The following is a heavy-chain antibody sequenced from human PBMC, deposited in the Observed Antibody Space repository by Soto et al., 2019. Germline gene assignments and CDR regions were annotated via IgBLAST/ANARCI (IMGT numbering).Heavy chain of an antibody. J-gene: IGHJ1*01. D-gene: IGHD6-19*01. CDR1: GFPVNPNS. CDR3: ARDRIAVAGNPEYFQH. Sequence: EVQLVESGGGLVQPGGPLRSSWPPPGFPVNPNSMAWFRRVPGKGLEWVSVIYSGGSTYYADSVKGRFTISRDNSKNTLYLQMNSLRAEDTAVYYCARDRIAVAGNPEYFQHWGQGTLVTVSS. V-gene: IGHV3-66*01. CDR2: IYSGGST.